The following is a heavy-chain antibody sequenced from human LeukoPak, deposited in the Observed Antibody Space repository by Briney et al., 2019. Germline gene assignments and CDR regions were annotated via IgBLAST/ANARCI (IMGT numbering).Heavy chain of an antibody. D-gene: IGHD2-2*02. J-gene: IGHJ4*02. CDR2: ISAYNGNT. Sequence: ASVKVSCKASGYTFTSYGISWVRQAPGQGLEWMGWISAYNGNTNYAQKLQGRVTMTTDTSTSTAYMELRSLRSDDTAVYYCARSRGYCSSTSCYRRDDYWGQGTLVTVSS. CDR1: GYTFTSYG. V-gene: IGHV1-18*01. CDR3: ARSRGYCSSTSCYRRDDY.